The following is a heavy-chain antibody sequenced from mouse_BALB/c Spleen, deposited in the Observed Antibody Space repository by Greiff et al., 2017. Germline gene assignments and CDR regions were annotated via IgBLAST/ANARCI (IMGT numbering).Heavy chain of an antibody. D-gene: IGHD1-2*01. V-gene: IGHV1S81*02. CDR2: INPSNGGT. Sequence: VQLQQSGAELVKPGASVKLSCTASGFNIKDTYMHWVKQRPGQGLEWIGEINPSNGGTNFNEKFKSKATLTVDKSSSTAYMQLSSLTSEDSAVYYCTRLLRLRYAMDYWGQGTSVTVSS. J-gene: IGHJ4*01. CDR3: TRLLRLRYAMDY. CDR1: GFNIKDTY.